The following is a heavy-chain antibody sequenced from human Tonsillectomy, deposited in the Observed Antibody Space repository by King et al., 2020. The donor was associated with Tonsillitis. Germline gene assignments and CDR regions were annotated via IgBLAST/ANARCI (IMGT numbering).Heavy chain of an antibody. Sequence: QLQESGPGLVKPSETLSLTCTVSGGSISSSSYYWGWIRQPPGKGLEWIGSIYYSGSTYYNPSLKSRVTISVDTSKNQFSLKLSSVTAADTAVYYCARTLWRTRNFDYWGQGTLVTVSS. V-gene: IGHV4-39*01. CDR1: GGSISSSSYY. J-gene: IGHJ4*02. CDR2: IYYSGST. D-gene: IGHD2-21*01. CDR3: ARTLWRTRNFDY.